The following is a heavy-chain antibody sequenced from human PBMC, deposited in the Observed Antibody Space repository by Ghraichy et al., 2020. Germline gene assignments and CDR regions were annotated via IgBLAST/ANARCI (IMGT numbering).Heavy chain of an antibody. CDR2: IYYSGST. D-gene: IGHD7-27*01. J-gene: IGHJ4*02. CDR1: GGSISSSSYY. V-gene: IGHV4-39*01. CDR3: AREALGSPNYFDY. Sequence: SETLSLTCTVSGGSISSSSYYWGWIRQPPGKGLEWIGSIYYSGSTYYNPSLKSRVTISVDTSKNQFSLKLSSVTAADTAVYYCAREALGSPNYFDYWGQGTLVTVSS.